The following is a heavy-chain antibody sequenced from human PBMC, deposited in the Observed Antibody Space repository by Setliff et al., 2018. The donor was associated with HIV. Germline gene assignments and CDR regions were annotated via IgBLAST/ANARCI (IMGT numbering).Heavy chain of an antibody. Sequence: GASVKVSCKASGYTFTSYTMHWVRQAPGQRLEWMGWINAGNGNTIYSQKFQGRVTMTTDPSTSTAYMDLRSLRSDDTAVYYCARAPRTSGVVGYYYYYGMDVWGQGTTVTVSS. J-gene: IGHJ6*02. CDR1: GYTFTSYT. V-gene: IGHV1-3*01. CDR2: INAGNGNT. D-gene: IGHD2-21*01. CDR3: ARAPRTSGVVGYYYYYGMDV.